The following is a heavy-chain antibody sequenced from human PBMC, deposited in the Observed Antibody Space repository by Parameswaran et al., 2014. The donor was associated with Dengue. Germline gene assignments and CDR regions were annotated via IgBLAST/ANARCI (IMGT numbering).Heavy chain of an antibody. V-gene: IGHV1-69*04. J-gene: IGHJ5*02. CDR2: IIPMLDIA. Sequence: SWVRQAPGQGLEWVGRIIPMLDIAYYAQNFQGRVTITADKSTSTAYMELNSLRSEDTAVYFCARGPSKTRGYTYSYVSWFDPWGQGTLVTVSS. CDR3: ARGPSKTRGYTYSYVSWFDP. D-gene: IGHD5-18*01.